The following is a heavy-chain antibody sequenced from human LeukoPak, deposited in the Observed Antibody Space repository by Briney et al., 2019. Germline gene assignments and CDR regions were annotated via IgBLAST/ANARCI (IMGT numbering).Heavy chain of an antibody. D-gene: IGHD6-13*01. J-gene: IGHJ4*02. CDR2: ISCYDGNT. CDR3: ATAEGIYSSSWYGDY. Sequence: GASVKVSCKASGGTFSSYAISWVRQAPGQGLEWMGWISCYDGNTNYAQKFQGRVTMTTDTSTRTTYMELSSLRSEDTAVYYCATAEGIYSSSWYGDYWGQGTPVTVSS. V-gene: IGHV1-18*01. CDR1: GGTFSSYA.